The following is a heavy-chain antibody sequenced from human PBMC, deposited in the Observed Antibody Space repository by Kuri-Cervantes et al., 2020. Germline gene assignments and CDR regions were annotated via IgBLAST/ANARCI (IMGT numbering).Heavy chain of an antibody. J-gene: IGHJ4*02. V-gene: IGHV3-30*18. D-gene: IGHD2-15*01. CDR3: AKDTCIGGSCYSYYFDY. CDR2: ISYDGSNK. Sequence: GGSLRLSCAASGFTFSSYGMHWVRQAPGKGLEWVAVISYDGSNKYYEDSVKGRFTISRDNSKNTLYLQMNSLRAEDTAVYYCAKDTCIGGSCYSYYFDYWGQGTLVTVSS. CDR1: GFTFSSYG.